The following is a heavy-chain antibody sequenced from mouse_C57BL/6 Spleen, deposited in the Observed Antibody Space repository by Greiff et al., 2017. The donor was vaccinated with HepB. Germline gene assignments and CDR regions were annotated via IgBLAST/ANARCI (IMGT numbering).Heavy chain of an antibody. D-gene: IGHD2-10*01. CDR3: AKMTYYGAFEY. CDR1: GYTFTSYW. J-gene: IGHJ2*01. Sequence: QVQLQQPGAELVRPGSSVKLSCKASGYTFTSYWMHWVKQRPIQGLEWIGNIDPSDSETHYTQKFKDKATLTADKSSSTAYMQLSSLTSEDSAVYYCAKMTYYGAFEYWGQGTTLTVSS. CDR2: IDPSDSET. V-gene: IGHV1-52*01.